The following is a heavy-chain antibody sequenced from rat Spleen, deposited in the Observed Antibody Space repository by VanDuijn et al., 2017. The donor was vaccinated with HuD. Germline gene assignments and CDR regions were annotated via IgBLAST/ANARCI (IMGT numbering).Heavy chain of an antibody. CDR2: ISYDGGNT. CDR1: GFIFTDFY. D-gene: IGHD2-2*01. J-gene: IGHJ1*01. CDR3: ARAGYLRDWYFDF. Sequence: EVQLVESDGGLVQPGRSLKLSCAASGFIFTDFYMAWVRQAPTKGLEWGATISYDGGNTYCRDSVKGRFTISRDDAKNTLYRQMDSLRSEDTATYYCARAGYLRDWYFDFWGPGTMVTVSS. V-gene: IGHV5-29*01.